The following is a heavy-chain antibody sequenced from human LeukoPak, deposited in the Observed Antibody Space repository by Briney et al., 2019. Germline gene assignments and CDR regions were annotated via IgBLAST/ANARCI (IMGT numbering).Heavy chain of an antibody. D-gene: IGHD6-13*01. J-gene: IGHJ3*02. CDR1: GFTFSSFA. V-gene: IGHV3-21*01. Sequence: GGSLRLSCAASGFTFSSFAMSWVRQAPGKGLEWVSLISSGSSDIFYADSVKGRFTISRDNAKNSLYLQMNSLRAEDTALYYCARVGPPYSSIWNDAFDIWGQGTMVTAS. CDR3: ARVGPPYSSIWNDAFDI. CDR2: ISSGSSDI.